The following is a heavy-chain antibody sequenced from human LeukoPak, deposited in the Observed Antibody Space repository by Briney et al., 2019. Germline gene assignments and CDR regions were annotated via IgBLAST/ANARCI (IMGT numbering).Heavy chain of an antibody. V-gene: IGHV4-34*01. Sequence: SETLSLTCAVYGGSLSGYYWSWIRQPPGKGLEWIGEINHSGSTNYSPSLKSRVTISVDTSKNQFSLKLSSVTAADTAVYYCARVGTKVSVAGPFDPWGQGTLVTVSS. J-gene: IGHJ5*02. CDR2: INHSGST. CDR1: GGSLSGYY. CDR3: ARVGTKVSVAGPFDP. D-gene: IGHD6-19*01.